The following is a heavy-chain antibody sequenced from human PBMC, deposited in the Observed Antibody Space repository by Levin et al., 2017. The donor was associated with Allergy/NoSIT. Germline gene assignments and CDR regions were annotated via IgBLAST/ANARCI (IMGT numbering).Heavy chain of an antibody. CDR3: ARDNSVWSFDY. CDR1: GYTFTTYY. D-gene: IGHD6-19*01. J-gene: IGHJ4*02. CDR2: IIPSAGST. Sequence: ASVKVSCKATGYTFTTYYIHWVRQAPGQGLEWMGRIIPSAGSTIHAQRFQGRVTMTRDTSTTTVYMELSSLRSEDTAVYYCARDNSVWSFDYWGQGALVTVSS. V-gene: IGHV1-46*01.